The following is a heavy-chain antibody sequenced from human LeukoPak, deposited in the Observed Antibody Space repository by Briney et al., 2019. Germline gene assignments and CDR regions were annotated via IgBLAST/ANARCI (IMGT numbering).Heavy chain of an antibody. J-gene: IGHJ4*02. Sequence: GGSLRLSCAASGFTFSSYAMSWVRQAPGKGLEWVSAISGSGGSTYYADSVKGRFTISRDNGKNSLYLQMNSLRAEDTAVYYCARDTGHYSVDYWGQGTLVTVSS. CDR2: ISGSGGST. V-gene: IGHV3-23*01. CDR1: GFTFSSYA. CDR3: ARDTGHYSVDY. D-gene: IGHD2-15*01.